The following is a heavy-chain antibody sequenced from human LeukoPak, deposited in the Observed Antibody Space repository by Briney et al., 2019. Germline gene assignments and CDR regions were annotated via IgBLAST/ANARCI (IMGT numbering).Heavy chain of an antibody. CDR3: ARRGYYDSSGYYAH. J-gene: IGHJ4*02. V-gene: IGHV4-61*05. Sequence: PSETLSLTCTVSGGSISSSPYYWSWIRQPPGKGLEWIGYIYYSGSTNYNPSLKSRVTISVDTSKNQFSLKLSSVTAADTAVYYCARRGYYDSSGYYAHWGQGTLVTVSS. CDR2: IYYSGST. CDR1: GGSISSSPYY. D-gene: IGHD3-22*01.